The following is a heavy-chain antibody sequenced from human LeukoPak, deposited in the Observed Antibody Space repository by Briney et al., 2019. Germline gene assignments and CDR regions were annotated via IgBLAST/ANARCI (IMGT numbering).Heavy chain of an antibody. Sequence: EASVKVSCKASGYTFTSYGISWVRQAPGQGLEWMGWISAYNGNTNYAQKLQGRVTMTTDTSTSTAYMELRSLRSDDTAVYYCARDWDSRNDYFDPWGQGTLVIVSS. J-gene: IGHJ4*02. CDR1: GYTFTSYG. V-gene: IGHV1-18*01. D-gene: IGHD1-1*01. CDR2: ISAYNGNT. CDR3: ARDWDSRNDYFDP.